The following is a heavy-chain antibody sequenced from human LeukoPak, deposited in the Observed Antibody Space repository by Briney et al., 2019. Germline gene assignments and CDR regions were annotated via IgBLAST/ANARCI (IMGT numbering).Heavy chain of an antibody. CDR3: ARLIWGAIAFDI. CDR2: IYYSGST. CDR1: GGSISGYY. D-gene: IGHD3-16*01. J-gene: IGHJ3*02. Sequence: SETLSLTCSVSGGSISGYYWSWIRQPAGKGLEWIGYIYYSGSTNYNPSLKSRVTISVDTSKNQFSLKLSSVTAADTAVYYRARLIWGAIAFDIWGQGTVVTVSS. V-gene: IGHV4-59*08.